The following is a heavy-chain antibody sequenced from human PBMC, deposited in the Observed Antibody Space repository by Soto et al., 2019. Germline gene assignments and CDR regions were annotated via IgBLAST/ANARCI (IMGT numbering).Heavy chain of an antibody. CDR2: VYYSGSS. Sequence: SETLSLTCTVSGDSISGGASFWSWIRQPPGKGLEWIANVYYSGSSYYNPSLKSRLAISVDTTKNQFSLQLKSMTAADTAVYYCAKLSCTSSTCYFPGWFDPWGQGTLVTVSS. V-gene: IGHV4-31*03. J-gene: IGHJ5*02. D-gene: IGHD2-2*01. CDR3: AKLSCTSSTCYFPGWFDP. CDR1: GDSISGGASF.